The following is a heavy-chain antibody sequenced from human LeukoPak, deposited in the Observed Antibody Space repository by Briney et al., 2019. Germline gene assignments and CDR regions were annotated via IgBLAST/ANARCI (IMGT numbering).Heavy chain of an antibody. CDR1: GFTFSSYG. CDR2: IRYDGSNK. J-gene: IGHJ5*02. Sequence: TGGSLRLSCAASGFTFSSYGMHWVRQAPGKGLEWVAVIRYDGSNKYYAGSVKGRFTISRDNAKNSLYLQMNSLRAEDTAVYYCARLVGAMATWGQGTLVTVSS. V-gene: IGHV3-33*08. CDR3: ARLVGAMAT. D-gene: IGHD1-26*01.